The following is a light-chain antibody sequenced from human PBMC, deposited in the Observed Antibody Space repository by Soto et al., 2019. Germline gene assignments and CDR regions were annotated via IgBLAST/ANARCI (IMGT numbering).Light chain of an antibody. J-gene: IGKJ4*01. V-gene: IGKV3-11*01. CDR1: QSISHF. Sequence: EIVLTQSPATLSLSPGESATLSCRASQSISHFLAWYQQKPGQAPRLLIYDTSSRATGIPGRFSGSGSGTDFTLTIDSLEADDLAVYYCNQRTDWPTFGGGTRVELK. CDR2: DTS. CDR3: NQRTDWPT.